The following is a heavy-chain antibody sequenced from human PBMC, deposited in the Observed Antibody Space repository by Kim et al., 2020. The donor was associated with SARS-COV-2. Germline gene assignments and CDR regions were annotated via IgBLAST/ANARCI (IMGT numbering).Heavy chain of an antibody. Sequence: SNTIYADSVKGGLTISRDNAKNTLYLQMNSLRADYTAVYYCARGDGAFGYWGQGTLVTVSS. D-gene: IGHD1-26*01. CDR3: ARGDGAFGY. CDR2: SNT. V-gene: IGHV3-74*01. J-gene: IGHJ4*02.